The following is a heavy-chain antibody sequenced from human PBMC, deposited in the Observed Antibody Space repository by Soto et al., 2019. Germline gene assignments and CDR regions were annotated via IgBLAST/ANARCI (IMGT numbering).Heavy chain of an antibody. Sequence: GGSLRLSCAASGFTFNTYNMNWVRQAPGKGLEWVSYISDSSSTIHYAETVKGRFTNSRDNAKNSLFLQMNSLRAEDTAVYYCARDDYPYYDDSSGYHFDYWGQGA. J-gene: IGHJ4*02. CDR1: GFTFNTYN. CDR3: ARDDYPYYDDSSGYHFDY. V-gene: IGHV3-48*01. CDR2: ISDSSSTI. D-gene: IGHD3-22*01.